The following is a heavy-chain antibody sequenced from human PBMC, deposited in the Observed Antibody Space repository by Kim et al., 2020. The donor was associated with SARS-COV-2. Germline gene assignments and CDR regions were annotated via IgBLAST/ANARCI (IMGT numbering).Heavy chain of an antibody. J-gene: IGHJ4*02. V-gene: IGHV4-34*01. CDR3: ARTSGYSYGPYYFDC. CDR2: INHSGST. Sequence: SETLSLTCAVYGGSFSGYYWSWIRQPPGKGLEWIGEINHSGSTNYNPSLKSRVTISVDTSKNQFSLKLSSGTAADTAVYYCARTSGYSYGPYYFDCWGQGTLVTFSS. D-gene: IGHD5-18*01. CDR1: GGSFSGYY.